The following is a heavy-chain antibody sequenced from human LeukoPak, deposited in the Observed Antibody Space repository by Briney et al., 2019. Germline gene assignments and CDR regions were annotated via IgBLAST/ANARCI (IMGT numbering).Heavy chain of an antibody. CDR1: GFTFSSYE. Sequence: GGSLRLSCAASGFTFSSYEMNWVRQAPGKGLEWVSYISSSGSTIYYADSVKGRFTISRDNAKNSLYLQMNSLKTEDTAVYYCTRREGPIAVAGTNYYYYMDVWGKGTTVTVSS. CDR2: ISSSGSTI. CDR3: TRREGPIAVAGTNYYYYMDV. J-gene: IGHJ6*03. V-gene: IGHV3-48*03. D-gene: IGHD6-19*01.